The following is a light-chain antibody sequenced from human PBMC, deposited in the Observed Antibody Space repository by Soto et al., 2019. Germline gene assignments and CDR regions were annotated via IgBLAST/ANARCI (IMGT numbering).Light chain of an antibody. Sequence: EIVLTQSPGTLSLSPGERATLSCRASQSVSSTYLAWYQQKPGQAPRLLLYGASTRAAGIPARFSGSGSGTEFTLTITSLQSEDFAVYYCQQFHNWPRTFGQGTKVDIK. J-gene: IGKJ1*01. CDR1: QSVSST. CDR2: GAS. CDR3: QQFHNWPRT. V-gene: IGKV3-15*01.